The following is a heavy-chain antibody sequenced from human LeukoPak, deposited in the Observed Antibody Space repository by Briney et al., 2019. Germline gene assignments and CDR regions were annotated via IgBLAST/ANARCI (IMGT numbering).Heavy chain of an antibody. CDR3: ARAHCSRNICYSWYYYMDV. D-gene: IGHD2-2*02. Sequence: GASVKVSCKASVNTFTNSYIQWVRQAPGQGLEWMGIINPSGGDASYAQKFQGRVTMTRDTSTSTVYMELRSLRSEDTAVYYCARAHCSRNICYSWYYYMDVWGKGTTVTISS. J-gene: IGHJ6*03. CDR1: VNTFTNSY. V-gene: IGHV1-46*01. CDR2: INPSGGDA.